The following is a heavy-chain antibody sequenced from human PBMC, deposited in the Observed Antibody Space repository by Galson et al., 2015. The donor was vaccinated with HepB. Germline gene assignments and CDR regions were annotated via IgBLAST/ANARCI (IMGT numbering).Heavy chain of an antibody. V-gene: IGHV3-48*02. D-gene: IGHD3-10*01. CDR1: GFTFSSYT. CDR2: ISSTGTTV. J-gene: IGHJ2*01. Sequence: SLRLSCAASGFTFSSYTMNWVRHAPGKGLESVSYISSTGTTVYYADSAKGRFTISRDNAQNSLYLQMNSLRDEDTAVYYCARVYFGSGSSSAYWYFDLWGRGALVTVSS. CDR3: ARVYFGSGSSSAYWYFDL.